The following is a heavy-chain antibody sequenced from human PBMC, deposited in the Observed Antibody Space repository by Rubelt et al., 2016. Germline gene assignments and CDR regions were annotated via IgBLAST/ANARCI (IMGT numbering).Heavy chain of an antibody. V-gene: IGHV4-34*01. CDR2: INHSGNT. D-gene: IGHD6-13*01. CDR3: AREKGYSSSWYDFDY. Sequence: QVQLQQWGAGLLTPSETLSLTCAVYGGSFSGYYWSWLRQPPGKGLAWSGEINHSGNTNYNPSLKGRVTRSVDAAKNPCSLKLSSVTAADTAVYYCAREKGYSSSWYDFDYWGQGTLVTVSS. J-gene: IGHJ4*02. CDR1: GGSFSGYY.